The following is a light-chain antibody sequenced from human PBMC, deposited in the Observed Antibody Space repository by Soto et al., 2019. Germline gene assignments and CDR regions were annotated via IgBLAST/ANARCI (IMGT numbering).Light chain of an antibody. CDR1: SGHNSYA. CDR3: QTWSTDIRV. CDR2: LNSDGSH. Sequence: QPVLTQPPSASASLGASVKLTCTLSSGHNSYAIAWHQQQPEKGPRYLMKLNSDGSHSKGDGLPDRFSGSRSGAERYLTISSLQSEDEADYYCQTWSTDIRVFGGGTKLTVL. V-gene: IGLV4-69*01. J-gene: IGLJ3*02.